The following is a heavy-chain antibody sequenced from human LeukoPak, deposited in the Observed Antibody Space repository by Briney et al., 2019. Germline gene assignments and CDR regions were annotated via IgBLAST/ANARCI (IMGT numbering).Heavy chain of an antibody. J-gene: IGHJ5*02. V-gene: IGHV1-2*02. Sequence: GASVKVSCKASGYTFTGYYMHWVRQAPGQGLEWMGWINPNSGGTNYAQKFQGRVTMTRDTSISTAYMELSRLISDDTAVYYCARDGSGWYNNWFDPWGQGTLVTVSS. D-gene: IGHD6-19*01. CDR3: ARDGSGWYNNWFDP. CDR1: GYTFTGYY. CDR2: INPNSGGT.